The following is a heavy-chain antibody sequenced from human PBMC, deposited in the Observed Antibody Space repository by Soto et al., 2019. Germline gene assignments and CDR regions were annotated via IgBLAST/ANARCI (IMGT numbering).Heavy chain of an antibody. V-gene: IGHV5-51*01. CDR1: GYSFTSYW. Sequence: GESLKISCKGSGYSFTSYWIGWVRQMPGKGLEWMGIIYPGDSDTRYSPSFQGQVTISADKSISTAYLQWSSLKASDTAMYYCARPPHDYYGSSGYYGPGAFDIWGQGTMVTVS. CDR2: IYPGDSDT. J-gene: IGHJ3*02. CDR3: ARPPHDYYGSSGYYGPGAFDI. D-gene: IGHD3-22*01.